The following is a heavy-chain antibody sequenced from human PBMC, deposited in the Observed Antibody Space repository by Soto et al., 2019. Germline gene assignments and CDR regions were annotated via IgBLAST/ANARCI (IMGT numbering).Heavy chain of an antibody. CDR1: GDSINGFY. CDR3: ATVSSGYSEYYFDY. V-gene: IGHV4-4*07. D-gene: IGHD3-22*01. J-gene: IGHJ4*02. Sequence: XGTLSLTCTVSGDSINGFYWSWIRQPAGKGLEWIGRMFSGGSTNYNPSLKSRVTMSVDTSKNQFSLQLSSVTAADTAVYYCATVSSGYSEYYFDYWGQGTLVTVSS. CDR2: MFSGGST.